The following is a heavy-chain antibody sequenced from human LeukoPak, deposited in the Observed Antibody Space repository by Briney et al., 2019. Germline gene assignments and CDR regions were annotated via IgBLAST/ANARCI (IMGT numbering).Heavy chain of an antibody. J-gene: IGHJ4*02. CDR2: INPNSGGT. D-gene: IGHD2-15*01. Sequence: ASVKVSCKASGYTFTSYYMHWVRQAPGQGLEWMGWINPNSGGTNYAQKFQGRVTMTRDTSISTAYMELSRLRSDDTAVYYCARDRPYSATAKMDYWGQGTLVTVSS. CDR3: ARDRPYSATAKMDY. V-gene: IGHV1-2*02. CDR1: GYTFTSYY.